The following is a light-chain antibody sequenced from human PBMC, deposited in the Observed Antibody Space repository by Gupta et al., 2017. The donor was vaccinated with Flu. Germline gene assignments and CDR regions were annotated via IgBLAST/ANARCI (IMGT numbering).Light chain of an antibody. CDR3: CSYAGSYTWV. Sequence: SVTISCTGTSSDVGGFNFVSWYQQHPGKAPKLMIYDVAKRPSGVPDRFSASKPGNTASLTISGLQTQDEAHYYCCSYAGSYTWVFGGGTELTVL. CDR2: DVA. J-gene: IGLJ3*02. CDR1: SSDVGGFNF. V-gene: IGLV2-11*03.